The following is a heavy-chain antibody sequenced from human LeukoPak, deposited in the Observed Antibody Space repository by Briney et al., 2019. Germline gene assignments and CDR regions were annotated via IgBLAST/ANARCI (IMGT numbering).Heavy chain of an antibody. V-gene: IGHV1-46*01. J-gene: IGHJ1*01. Sequence: ASVKVSCKASGYTFTSYYMHWVRQAPGQGLEWMGIINPSGGSTSYAQKFQGRVTITADKSTSTAYMELSSLRSEDTAVYYCARNEEQLVRAEYFQHWGQGTLVTVSS. CDR2: INPSGGST. CDR1: GYTFTSYY. D-gene: IGHD6-13*01. CDR3: ARNEEQLVRAEYFQH.